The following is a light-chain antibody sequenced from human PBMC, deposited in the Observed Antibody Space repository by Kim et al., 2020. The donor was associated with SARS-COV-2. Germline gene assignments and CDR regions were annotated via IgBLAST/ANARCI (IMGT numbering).Light chain of an antibody. CDR1: SLRSYY. CDR3: NSRDSNDNVV. V-gene: IGLV3-19*01. J-gene: IGLJ2*01. CDR2: GKN. Sequence: SSELTQDPAVSVALEQTVRITCQGDSLRSYYATWYQQKPGQAPIVVIYGKNNRPSGIPDRFSGSSSGNTASLTITGTQAGDEAEYYCNSRDSNDNVVFGGGTQLTVL.